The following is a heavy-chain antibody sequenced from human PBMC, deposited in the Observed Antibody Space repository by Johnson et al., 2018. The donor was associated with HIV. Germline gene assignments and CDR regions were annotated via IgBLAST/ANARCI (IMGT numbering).Heavy chain of an antibody. CDR2: IKQDGSEK. CDR1: GFTFDDYA. V-gene: IGHV3-7*02. J-gene: IGHJ3*02. CDR3: ARGGYSIKARGAFDI. Sequence: VQLVESGGGLVQPGTSLRLSCAASGFTFDDYAMHWVRQAPGKGLEWVANIKQDGSEKYYVDSVKGRFTISRDNAKNSLYLQMNSLRAEDTVVYYCARGGYSIKARGAFDIWGQGTMVTVSS. D-gene: IGHD6-13*01.